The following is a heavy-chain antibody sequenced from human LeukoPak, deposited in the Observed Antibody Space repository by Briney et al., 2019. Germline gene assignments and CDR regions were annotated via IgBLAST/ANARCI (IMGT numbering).Heavy chain of an antibody. D-gene: IGHD3-9*01. CDR3: ARDLGYDILTGYYRPDY. CDR1: GFTFSSYA. Sequence: GGSLRLSCAASGFTFSSYAMHWVRQAPGKGLEWVAVISYDGSNKYYADSVKGRFTISRDNSKNTPYLQMNSLRAEDTAVYYCARDLGYDILTGYYRPDYWGQGTLVTVSS. CDR2: ISYDGSNK. J-gene: IGHJ4*02. V-gene: IGHV3-30*04.